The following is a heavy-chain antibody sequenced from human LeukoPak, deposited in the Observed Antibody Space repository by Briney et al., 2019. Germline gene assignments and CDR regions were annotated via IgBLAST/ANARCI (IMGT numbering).Heavy chain of an antibody. CDR2: IYYGGST. J-gene: IGHJ3*01. D-gene: IGHD3-22*01. V-gene: IGHV4-39*07. CDR1: GGSVSSTHY. CDR3: AKSTYYYDTFVNAFDL. Sequence: PSETLSLTCTVSGGSVSSTHYWGWIRPPPGKGLEWIGSIYYGGSTYYNASLRSRVTTSVDTSKNQFSLKLSSVTAADTAVYYCAKSTYYYDTFVNAFDLWGQGTVVTVSS.